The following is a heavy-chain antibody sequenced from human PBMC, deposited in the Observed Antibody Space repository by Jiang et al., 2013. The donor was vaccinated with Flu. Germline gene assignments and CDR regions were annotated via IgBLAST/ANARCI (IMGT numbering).Heavy chain of an antibody. V-gene: IGHV3-48*03. J-gene: IGHJ4*02. CDR1: GFTFSSYE. D-gene: IGHD6-19*01. CDR3: ARDRRSSGWYFGFDY. Sequence: LVESGGGLVQPGGPLRLSCAASGFTFSSYEMNWVRQAPGKGLEWVSYISSSGNTIYYADSVKGRFTISRDNAKNSLYLQMNSLRAEDTAVYYCARDRRSSGWYFGFDYWGQGTLVTVSS. CDR2: ISSSGNTI.